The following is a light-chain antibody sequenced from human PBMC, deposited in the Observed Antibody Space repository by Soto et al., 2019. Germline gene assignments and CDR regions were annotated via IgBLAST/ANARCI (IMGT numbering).Light chain of an antibody. J-gene: IGKJ3*01. CDR3: LQYNNWPPLFT. V-gene: IGKV3-15*01. Sequence: ILMTQSPATLSVSPGERATLSCRASQSISSNLVWYQQKPGQAPRLLIYGASTRATGIPARFSGSGSGTEFTLTISSLQSDDFAFYYCLQYNNWPPLFTFGPGTKVDLK. CDR1: QSISSN. CDR2: GAS.